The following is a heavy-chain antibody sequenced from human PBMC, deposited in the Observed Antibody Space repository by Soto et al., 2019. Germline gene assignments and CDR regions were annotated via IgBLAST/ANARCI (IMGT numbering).Heavy chain of an antibody. CDR3: AREGARLPRFFDY. D-gene: IGHD6-6*01. V-gene: IGHV4-61*01. J-gene: IGHJ4*02. CDR2: IYYSGST. CDR1: GGSVSSGSYY. Sequence: PSETLSLTCTVSGGSVSSGSYYWSWIRQPPGKGLEWIGYIYYSGSTNYNPSLKSRVTISVDTSKNQFSLKLSSVTAADTAVYYCAREGARLPRFFDYWGQGTLVTAPQ.